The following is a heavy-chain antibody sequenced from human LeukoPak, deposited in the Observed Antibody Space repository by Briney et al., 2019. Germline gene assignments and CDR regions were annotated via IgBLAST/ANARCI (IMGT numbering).Heavy chain of an antibody. Sequence: ASVTVSCTASGYTFTVYYMHWVRQAPGQGLEWMGRINPNSGGTNYAQKFQGRVTMTRDTSISTAYMELSRLRSDDTAVYYCARVLYGGKYYYYYYGMDVWGQGTTVTVSS. V-gene: IGHV1-2*06. J-gene: IGHJ6*02. D-gene: IGHD4-23*01. CDR3: ARVLYGGKYYYYYYGMDV. CDR1: GYTFTVYY. CDR2: INPNSGGT.